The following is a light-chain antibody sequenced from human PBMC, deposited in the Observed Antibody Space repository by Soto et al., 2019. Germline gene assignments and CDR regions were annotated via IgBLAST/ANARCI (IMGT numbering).Light chain of an antibody. CDR3: CSYAGSSKV. CDR1: SSDVGSYNL. Sequence: QSALTQPASVSGSPGQSITISCTGTSSDVGSYNLVSWYQQHPGKAPKLMIYDGSKRPSGVSNRFSGSKSGNTASLTISGVQDEDEADYCSCSYAGSSKVFGGGTKLTVL. V-gene: IGLV2-23*01. CDR2: DGS. J-gene: IGLJ2*01.